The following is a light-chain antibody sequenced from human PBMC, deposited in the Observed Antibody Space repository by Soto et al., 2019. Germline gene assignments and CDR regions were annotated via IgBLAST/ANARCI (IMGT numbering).Light chain of an antibody. CDR1: SSTIGAGYD. V-gene: IGLV1-40*01. J-gene: IGLJ2*01. CDR2: GNS. CDR3: QSYDSSLSGSVV. Sequence: QSVLTQPPSVSGAPGQRVTISYTGSSSTIGAGYDVHWYQQLPGTAPKLLIYGNSNRPSGVPDRFSGSKSGTSASLAITGLQAEDEADYYCQSYDSSLSGSVVFGGGTKLTVL.